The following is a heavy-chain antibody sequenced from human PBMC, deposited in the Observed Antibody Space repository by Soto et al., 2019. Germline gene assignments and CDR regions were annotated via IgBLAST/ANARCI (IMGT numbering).Heavy chain of an antibody. Sequence: ASVKVSCKASGYTFTSYGISWVRQAPGQGLEWMGGIIPIFGTANYAQKFQGRVTMTRNTSISTAYMELSSLRSEDTAVYYCARGEPPWDGYYGMDVWGQGTTVTVSS. CDR2: IIPIFGTA. V-gene: IGHV1-8*02. D-gene: IGHD1-26*01. J-gene: IGHJ6*02. CDR3: ARGEPPWDGYYGMDV. CDR1: GYTFTSYG.